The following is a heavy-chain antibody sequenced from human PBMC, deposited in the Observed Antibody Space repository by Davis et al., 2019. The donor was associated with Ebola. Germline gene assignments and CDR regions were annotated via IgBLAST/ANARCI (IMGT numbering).Heavy chain of an antibody. CDR3: ARARDGYWYFYY. Sequence: AASVKVSCKASGGTFSSYAISWVRQAPGQGLEWMGGIIPMFGTANYAQKFQGRVTITADESTSTAYMELSSLRSEDTAVYYCARARDGYWYFYYWGQGTLVTVSS. J-gene: IGHJ4*02. CDR2: IIPMFGTA. CDR1: GGTFSSYA. D-gene: IGHD3-22*01. V-gene: IGHV1-69*13.